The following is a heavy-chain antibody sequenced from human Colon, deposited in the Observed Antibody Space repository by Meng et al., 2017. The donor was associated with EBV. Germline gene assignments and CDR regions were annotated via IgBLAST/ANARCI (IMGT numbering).Heavy chain of an antibody. V-gene: IGHV4-4*03. CDR3: AREDDYGDYVAY. D-gene: IGHD4-17*01. CDR2: VYHDGST. J-gene: IGHJ4*02. CDR1: GASCTNDNSW. Sequence: GQLQEVGPRRGGLPGTLSSTSYACGASCTNDNSWWSWVRQPPGKALEWLGAVYHDGSTNYSPSVQSRVTISMDKSKNQFSLKLTSVNAADTAVYYCAREDDYGDYVAYWGQGTLVTVSS.